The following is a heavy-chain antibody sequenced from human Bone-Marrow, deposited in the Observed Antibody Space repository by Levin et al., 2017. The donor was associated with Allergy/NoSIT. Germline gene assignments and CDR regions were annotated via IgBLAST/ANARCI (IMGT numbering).Heavy chain of an antibody. CDR2: ISYDGSNK. J-gene: IGHJ6*03. CDR1: GFTFSSYG. CDR3: AKGPYSNPSYYYYYYMDV. V-gene: IGHV3-30*18. D-gene: IGHD4-11*01. Sequence: GGSLRLSCAASGFTFSSYGMHWVRQAPGKGLEWVAVISYDGSNKYYADSVKGRFTISRDNSKNTLYLQMNSLRAEDTAVYYCAKGPYSNPSYYYYYYMDVWGKGTTVTVSS.